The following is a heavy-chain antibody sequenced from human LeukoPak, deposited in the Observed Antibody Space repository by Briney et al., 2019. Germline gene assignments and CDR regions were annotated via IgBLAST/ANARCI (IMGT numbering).Heavy chain of an antibody. CDR3: ARKLSGYAPFDC. CDR2: LSSSSSTI. CDR1: GFTFSSYS. Sequence: GGSLRLSCAASGFTFSSYSMNWVRQAPGKGLEWVSYLSSSSSTIYYADSVKGRFTISRDNPRSTLYLQMSSLRAEDTAVYYCARKLSGYAPFDCWGQGTLVTVSS. V-gene: IGHV3-48*01. D-gene: IGHD5-12*01. J-gene: IGHJ4*02.